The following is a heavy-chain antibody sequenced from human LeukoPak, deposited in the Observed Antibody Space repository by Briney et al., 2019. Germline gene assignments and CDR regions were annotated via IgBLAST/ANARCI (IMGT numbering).Heavy chain of an antibody. D-gene: IGHD2-15*01. Sequence: GGSLRLSCVASGFTFSDYYMSWIRPAPGRGLEWVSYISNSDTTIDYADSVKGRFTMSRDNAKNSLFLQMNSLRAEDTAVYYCARRNAYCSSGSCSRASYFYYGMDVWGQGTTVTVS. V-gene: IGHV3-11*01. CDR2: ISNSDTTI. J-gene: IGHJ6*02. CDR3: ARRNAYCSSGSCSRASYFYYGMDV. CDR1: GFTFSDYY.